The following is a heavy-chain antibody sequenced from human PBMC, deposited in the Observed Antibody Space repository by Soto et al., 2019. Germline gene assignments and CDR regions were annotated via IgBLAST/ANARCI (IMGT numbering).Heavy chain of an antibody. CDR2: IIPIFGTA. CDR1: GVTFSSYA. CDR3: ARVAYSSSSLSYGWFDP. Sequence: ASVKVTCKASGVTFSSYAISWVRQAPGQGLEWMGGIIPIFGTANYAQKFQGRVTITADGSTSTAYMELSSLRSEDTAVYYCARVAYSSSSLSYGWFDPWGQGTLVTVSS. V-gene: IGHV1-69*13. D-gene: IGHD6-13*01. J-gene: IGHJ5*02.